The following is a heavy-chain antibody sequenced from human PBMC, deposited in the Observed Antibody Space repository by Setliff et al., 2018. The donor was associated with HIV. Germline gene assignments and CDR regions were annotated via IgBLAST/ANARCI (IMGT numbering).Heavy chain of an antibody. D-gene: IGHD5-12*01. CDR1: GASFSGYY. J-gene: IGHJ4*02. CDR3: ARGHRWLQFRKNYFDY. V-gene: IGHV4-34*01. Sequence: PSETLSLTCAVYGASFSGYYWSWIRQPPGKDLEWIGEINHSGSTNYNPSLKSRVTISVDTSKNQFSLKLSSVTAADTAAYYCARGHRWLQFRKNYFDYWGQGTLVTVSS. CDR2: INHSGST.